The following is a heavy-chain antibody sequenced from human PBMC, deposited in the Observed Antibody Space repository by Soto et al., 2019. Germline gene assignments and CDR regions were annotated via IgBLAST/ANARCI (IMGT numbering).Heavy chain of an antibody. Sequence: ASVKVSCKASGYTFTSYGISWVRQAPGQRLEWMGWINAGNGNTKYSQKFQGRVTITRDTSASTAYMELSSLRSEDTAVYYCARGIAPYYFDYWGQGTLVTVSS. CDR2: INAGNGNT. CDR1: GYTFTSYG. CDR3: ARGIAPYYFDY. D-gene: IGHD6-13*01. V-gene: IGHV1-3*01. J-gene: IGHJ4*02.